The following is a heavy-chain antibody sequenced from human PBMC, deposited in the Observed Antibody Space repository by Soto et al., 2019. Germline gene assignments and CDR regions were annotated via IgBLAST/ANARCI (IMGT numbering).Heavy chain of an antibody. CDR2: ISGSGGST. J-gene: IGHJ4*02. Sequence: EVQLLESGGGLVQPGGSLRLYCAASGFTFSSSAMSWVRQAPGKGLEWVSGISGSGGSTYYADSVKGRFTISRDNSKNTLYLQMNSLRAEDTAVYYCAKERDCTGGYCYFDYWGQGTLVTVSS. D-gene: IGHD2-8*02. V-gene: IGHV3-23*01. CDR1: GFTFSSSA. CDR3: AKERDCTGGYCYFDY.